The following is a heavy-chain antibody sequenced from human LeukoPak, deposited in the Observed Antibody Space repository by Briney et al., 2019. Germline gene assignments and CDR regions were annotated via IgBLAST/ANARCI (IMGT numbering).Heavy chain of an antibody. Sequence: SVKVSCKASGYTFTSYDINWVRQATGQGLEWMGWMNPNSGNTGSAQRFQGRITMTRDTSISTAYMELSSLRSEGTAVYYCARGPLVRLPSSFDPWGQGTLVTVFS. D-gene: IGHD3-16*02. CDR2: MNPNSGNT. V-gene: IGHV1-8*01. CDR1: GYTFTSYD. J-gene: IGHJ5*02. CDR3: ARGPLVRLPSSFDP.